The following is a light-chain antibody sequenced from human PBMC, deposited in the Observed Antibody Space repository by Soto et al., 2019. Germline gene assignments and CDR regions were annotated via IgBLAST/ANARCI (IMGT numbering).Light chain of an antibody. CDR3: DLYGNAPWR. Sequence: LTLYPGGSAIISRQASQSVSNNYLAWYQQKPGQAPRLLIYGASSRATGIPDRFSGSGSGTDFALTLCRLELEALAVYYSDLYGNAPWRSGDGTKVDIK. V-gene: IGKV3-20*01. CDR1: QSVSNNY. CDR2: GAS. J-gene: IGKJ1*01.